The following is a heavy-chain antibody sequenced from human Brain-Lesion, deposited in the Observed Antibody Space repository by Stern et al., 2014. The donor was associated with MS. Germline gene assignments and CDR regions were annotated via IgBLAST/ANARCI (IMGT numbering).Heavy chain of an antibody. J-gene: IGHJ4*02. V-gene: IGHV3-53*01. CDR2: MYSRGGT. Sequence: EVQLVESGGGLIQHGGSLRLSCAASGFRVSTNFMSWVRQAPGKGLEWVSHMYSRGGTNYADSVKGRFTISRDSSKNTLYLQMSDLRAEDTAVYYCARKTDTAVGGDYWGPGTLVTVSS. CDR3: ARKTDTAVGGDY. D-gene: IGHD5-18*01. CDR1: GFRVSTNF.